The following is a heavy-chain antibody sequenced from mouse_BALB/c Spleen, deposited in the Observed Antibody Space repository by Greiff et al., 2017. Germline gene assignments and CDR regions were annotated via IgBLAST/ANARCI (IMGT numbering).Heavy chain of an antibody. CDR3: ARQGRYDGYAMDY. Sequence: EVQGVESGGGLVKLGGSLKLSCAASGFTFSSYYMSWVRQTPEKRLELVAAINSNGGSTYYPDTVKGRFTISRDNAKNTLYLQMSSLKSEDTALYYCARQGRYDGYAMDYWGQGTSVTVSS. CDR2: INSNGGST. D-gene: IGHD2-14*01. J-gene: IGHJ4*01. V-gene: IGHV5-6-2*01. CDR1: GFTFSSYY.